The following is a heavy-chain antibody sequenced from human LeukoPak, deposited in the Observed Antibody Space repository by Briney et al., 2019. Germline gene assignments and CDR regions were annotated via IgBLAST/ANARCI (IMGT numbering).Heavy chain of an antibody. D-gene: IGHD3-10*01. CDR2: IYYSGST. V-gene: IGHV4-39*07. J-gene: IGHJ4*02. Sequence: SETLSLTCTVSGGSTSGTIYYWGWIRQPPGKGLEWIGSIYYSGSTYYNPSLKSRVTISVDTSKNQFSLKLSSVTAADTAVYYCARDDYYGSGSYSHWGQGTLVTVSS. CDR3: ARDDYYGSGSYSH. CDR1: GGSTSGTIYY.